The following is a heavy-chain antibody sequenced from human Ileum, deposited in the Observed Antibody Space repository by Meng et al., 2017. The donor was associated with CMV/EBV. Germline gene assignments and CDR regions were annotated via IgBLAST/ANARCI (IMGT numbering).Heavy chain of an antibody. J-gene: IGHJ4*02. Sequence: CRGPGSSFPSYWLGWVRQMPGKGLEWMGIIYPGDSDTRYSPSFQGQVTISADKSISTAYLQWSSLKASDTAMYYCARSYDFWSGDFDYWGQGTLVTVSS. CDR1: GSSFPSYW. D-gene: IGHD3-3*01. V-gene: IGHV5-51*01. CDR2: IYPGDSDT. CDR3: ARSYDFWSGDFDY.